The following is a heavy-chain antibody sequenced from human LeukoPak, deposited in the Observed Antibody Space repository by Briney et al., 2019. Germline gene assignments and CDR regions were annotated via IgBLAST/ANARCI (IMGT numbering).Heavy chain of an antibody. Sequence: GGSLRLSCAASGFTFSDYYMSWIRQAPGKGLEWVSYISSSGSTIYYADSVKGRFTISRDNAKNSLYLQMNSLRAEDTAVYYCAKEIATGYTTTYYFDYWGQGTLVTVSS. D-gene: IGHD5-12*01. CDR1: GFTFSDYY. V-gene: IGHV3-11*01. CDR2: ISSSGSTI. CDR3: AKEIATGYTTTYYFDY. J-gene: IGHJ4*02.